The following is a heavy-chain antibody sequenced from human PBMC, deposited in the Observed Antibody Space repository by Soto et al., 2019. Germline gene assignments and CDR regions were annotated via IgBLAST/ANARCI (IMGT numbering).Heavy chain of an antibody. CDR2: IYYSGST. D-gene: IGHD5-18*01. V-gene: IGHV4-59*08. CDR1: GGSISSYY. CDR3: ARRGNSYIFFDY. Sequence: PSETLSLTCTVSGGSISSYYWSWIRQPPGRGLEWIGYIYYSGSTNYNPSLKSRVTISVDTSKNQFSMRLSSVTAADTAVYYCARRGNSYIFFDYWGQGTLVT. J-gene: IGHJ4*02.